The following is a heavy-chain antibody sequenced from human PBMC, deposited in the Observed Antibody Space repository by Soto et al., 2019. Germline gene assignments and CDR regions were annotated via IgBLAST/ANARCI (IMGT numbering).Heavy chain of an antibody. D-gene: IGHD5-18*01. CDR2: IIPIFGTA. CDR3: ARTWIQLWLEGYYYYGMDV. V-gene: IGHV1-69*01. J-gene: IGHJ6*02. Sequence: QVQLVQSGAEVKKPGSSVKVSCKASGGTFSSYAISWVRQAPGQGLEWMGGIIPIFGTANYAQKFQGRVTITADESTSTAYMELSSLRSEDTAVYYCARTWIQLWLEGYYYYGMDVWGQGTTVTVSS. CDR1: GGTFSSYA.